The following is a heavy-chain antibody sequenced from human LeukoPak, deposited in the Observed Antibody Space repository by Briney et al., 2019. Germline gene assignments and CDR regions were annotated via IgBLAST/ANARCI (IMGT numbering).Heavy chain of an antibody. Sequence: ASVKVSCKASGYTFTSYGISWVRQAPGQGLEWMGWISAYNGNTNYAQKLQGRVTMTTDTSTSTAYMELRSLRSDDTAAYYCARDSLYSYAYESYDYWGQGTLVTVSS. V-gene: IGHV1-18*04. CDR2: ISAYNGNT. D-gene: IGHD5-18*01. J-gene: IGHJ4*02. CDR3: ARDSLYSYAYESYDY. CDR1: GYTFTSYG.